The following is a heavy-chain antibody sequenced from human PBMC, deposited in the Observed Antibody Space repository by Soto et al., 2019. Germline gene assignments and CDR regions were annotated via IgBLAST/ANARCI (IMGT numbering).Heavy chain of an antibody. Sequence: QVQLVESGGGVVQPGTSLRLSCAASGFSFNSYGIHWVRQAPGKGLEWVAVIWFDGSEEYYADSVKGRFTVSRDNSRNTAFLQXNSXRAXXTXXXXXXXXXASTSGSCFDYWGQGTQVTVSS. V-gene: IGHV3-33*01. J-gene: IGHJ4*02. CDR1: GFSFNSYG. CDR3: XXXXASTSGSCFDY. D-gene: IGHD3-16*01. CDR2: IWFDGSEE.